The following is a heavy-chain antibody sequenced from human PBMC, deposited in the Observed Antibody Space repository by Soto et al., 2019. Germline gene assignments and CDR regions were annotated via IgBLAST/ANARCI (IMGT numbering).Heavy chain of an antibody. CDR2: VYDSGRT. CDR1: GGSISSDY. D-gene: IGHD6-19*01. Sequence: QVQLQESGPGLVKPSETLSLTCTVSGGSISSDYWTWIRQPPGKALEWIGNVYDSGRTNYNPSLRSRVTISMDTSKTQFSLNLNSLTAADTAVYHCATGTGWLPTDWGQGTLVTVSS. CDR3: ATGTGWLPTD. V-gene: IGHV4-59*01. J-gene: IGHJ4*02.